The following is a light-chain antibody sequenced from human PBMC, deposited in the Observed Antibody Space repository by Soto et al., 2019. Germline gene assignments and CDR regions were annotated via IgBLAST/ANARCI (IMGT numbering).Light chain of an antibody. V-gene: IGKV3-20*01. J-gene: IGKJ1*01. Sequence: EIVLTQSPGTLSLSPRERATLSCRASQSVSNSYLAWYQQKPGQAPRLLIYGASSRATGIPDRFSGSGSGTDFTLTISRLEPEDFAVYYCQQYGSSPVTFGQGTKVEIK. CDR3: QQYGSSPVT. CDR1: QSVSNSY. CDR2: GAS.